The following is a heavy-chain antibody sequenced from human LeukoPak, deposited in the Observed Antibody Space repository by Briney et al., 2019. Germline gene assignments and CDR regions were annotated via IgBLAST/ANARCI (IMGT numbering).Heavy chain of an antibody. Sequence: PSETLSLTCTVSGGSISSYYWSWIRQPPGKGLEWIGYIYYSGSTNYNPSLKSRVTISVDTSKNQFSLKLSSVTAADTAVYYCARDQVVGATGAFDIWGQGTMVTVSS. D-gene: IGHD1-26*01. J-gene: IGHJ3*02. CDR2: IYYSGST. V-gene: IGHV4-59*12. CDR3: ARDQVVGATGAFDI. CDR1: GGSISSYY.